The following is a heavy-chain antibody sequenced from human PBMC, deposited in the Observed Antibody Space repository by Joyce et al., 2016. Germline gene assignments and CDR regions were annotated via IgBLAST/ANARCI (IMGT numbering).Heavy chain of an antibody. D-gene: IGHD5-18*01. Sequence: QVQLVQSGAEVKKPGASVKVSCKASGYTFTNYYMHWVRQAPGQGLEWEGISNPSGGSTNSAQKCQGRVTMTRDTSTSTVYMELSSLRSEDTAVYYCARDTAMATGYYYYGMDVWGQGTTVTVSS. CDR1: GYTFTNYY. V-gene: IGHV1-46*01. J-gene: IGHJ6*02. CDR2: SNPSGGST. CDR3: ARDTAMATGYYYYGMDV.